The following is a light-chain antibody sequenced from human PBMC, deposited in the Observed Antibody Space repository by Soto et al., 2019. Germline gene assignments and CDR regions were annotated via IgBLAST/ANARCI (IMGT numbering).Light chain of an antibody. J-gene: IGKJ5*01. V-gene: IGKV3-20*01. Sequence: EIVLTQSPGTLSLSPGERATLSCRASQSASSSYLAWYQQKPGQAPRLLIFGASSRATGIPDRFSGSGSGTDFTLTISRVEPEDFAVYYCQQYGSSLITFGQGTRLEI. CDR3: QQYGSSLIT. CDR2: GAS. CDR1: QSASSSY.